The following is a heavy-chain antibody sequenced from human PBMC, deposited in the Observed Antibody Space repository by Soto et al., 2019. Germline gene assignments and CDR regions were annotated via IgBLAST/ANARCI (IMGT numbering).Heavy chain of an antibody. CDR1: GGSFSGYY. V-gene: IGHV4-34*01. CDR2: INHSGST. CDR3: ARGNDYYDSSGYLDYFDY. J-gene: IGHJ4*02. D-gene: IGHD3-22*01. Sequence: QVQLQQWGAGLLKPSETLSLTCAVYGGSFSGYYWSWIRQPPGKGLEWIGEINHSGSTNYNTSLKSRVTISVDTSKNQFSLKLSSVTAADTAVYYCARGNDYYDSSGYLDYFDYWGQGTLVTVSS.